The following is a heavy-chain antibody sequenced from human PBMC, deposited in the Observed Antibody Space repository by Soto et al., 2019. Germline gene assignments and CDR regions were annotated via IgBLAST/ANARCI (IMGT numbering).Heavy chain of an antibody. CDR1: GFTFSSYG. Sequence: QVQLVESGGGVVQPGRSLRLSCAASGFTFSSYGMHWVRQAPGKGLEWVAVISYDGSNKYYADSVKGRFTISRDNSKNTLYLQMNSLRAEDTAVYYCAKVIFGGGASENWFDPWGQGTLVTVSS. V-gene: IGHV3-30*18. D-gene: IGHD3-3*01. J-gene: IGHJ5*02. CDR3: AKVIFGGGASENWFDP. CDR2: ISYDGSNK.